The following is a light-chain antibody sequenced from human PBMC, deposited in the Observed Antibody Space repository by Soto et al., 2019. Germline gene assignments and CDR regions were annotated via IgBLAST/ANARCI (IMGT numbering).Light chain of an antibody. CDR1: QDISNY. Sequence: DIQMTQSPSSLSASVGDRVTITCQASQDISNYLNWYQQKPGKAPKLLIYAASNLETGVPSRFSGSGSGTDFTFTISSLQPEDIATYYCQLCDKSPITFGQGTRLEIK. CDR2: AAS. CDR3: QLCDKSPIT. V-gene: IGKV1-33*01. J-gene: IGKJ5*01.